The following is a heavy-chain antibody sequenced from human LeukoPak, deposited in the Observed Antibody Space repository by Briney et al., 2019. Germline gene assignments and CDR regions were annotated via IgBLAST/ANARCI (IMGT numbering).Heavy chain of an antibody. J-gene: IGHJ4*02. CDR1: GYTFTSYG. D-gene: IGHD1-14*01. CDR2: ISAYNGNT. V-gene: IGHV1-18*01. CDR3: ARLLSVGTPTFDY. Sequence: GASVKVSCKASGYTFTSYGITWVRQAPGQGLEWMGWISAYNGNTNYAQKLQGRVTMTTDTSTSTAYLDLRSLRSDDTAVYYCARLLSVGTPTFDYWGQGTLVTVSS.